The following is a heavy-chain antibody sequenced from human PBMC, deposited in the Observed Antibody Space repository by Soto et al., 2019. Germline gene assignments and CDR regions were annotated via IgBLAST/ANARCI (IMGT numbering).Heavy chain of an antibody. D-gene: IGHD3-22*01. V-gene: IGHV3-23*01. CDR3: AKDISTYDSSGYYFDY. CDR2: ISGSGVST. Sequence: GGSLRLSCAASGFTFSSYAMTWVRQAPGKGLEWVSAISGSGVSTYYADSVKGRFTISRDNSKNTLYLQMNSLRAEDTAVYYCAKDISTYDSSGYYFDYWGQGTLVTVSS. J-gene: IGHJ4*02. CDR1: GFTFSSYA.